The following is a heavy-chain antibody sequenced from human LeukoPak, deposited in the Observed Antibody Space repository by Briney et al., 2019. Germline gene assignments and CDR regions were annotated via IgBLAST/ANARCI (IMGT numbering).Heavy chain of an antibody. V-gene: IGHV4-39*07. J-gene: IGHJ4*02. CDR2: IYYNGST. Sequence: SETLSLTCTVSDGSITSSGYYWGWIRQPPGKGLAWIGSIYYNGSTYYNPSLKSRVSISIDMSRKQFSLRLTSVTAADTAMYYCARDGDYWGQGTLVTVSS. CDR1: DGSITSSGYY. CDR3: ARDGDY.